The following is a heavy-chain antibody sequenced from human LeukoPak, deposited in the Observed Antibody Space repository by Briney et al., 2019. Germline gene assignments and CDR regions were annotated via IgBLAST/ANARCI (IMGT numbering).Heavy chain of an antibody. J-gene: IGHJ3*02. CDR1: GFTFSSYW. Sequence: GGSLRLSCAASGFTFSSYWMSWVRQAPGKELEWVANIKQDGSESYYVDSVKGRFTISRDNAKNSLYLQMNSLRVEDTAVYFCARIKTRGAFDIWGQGTMVTVSS. D-gene: IGHD1-14*01. V-gene: IGHV3-7*01. CDR2: IKQDGSES. CDR3: ARIKTRGAFDI.